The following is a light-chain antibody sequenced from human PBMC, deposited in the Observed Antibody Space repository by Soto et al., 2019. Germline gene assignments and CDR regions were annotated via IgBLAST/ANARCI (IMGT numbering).Light chain of an antibody. CDR2: GAS. J-gene: IGKJ1*01. Sequence: EIVMTQSPATLSVSPGERATLSCRASQSVSSNLAWYQQKPGQAPRLLIYGASSRATGIPDRFSGSGSGTDFTLTISRLEPEDCAVYYCQQYGSSPLTFGQGTKVDIK. V-gene: IGKV3-20*01. CDR3: QQYGSSPLT. CDR1: QSVSSN.